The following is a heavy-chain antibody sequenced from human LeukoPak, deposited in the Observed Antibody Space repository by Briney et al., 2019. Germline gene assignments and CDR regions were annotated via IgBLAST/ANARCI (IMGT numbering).Heavy chain of an antibody. D-gene: IGHD3-3*01. CDR2: IYVGGST. CDR1: GFTVSSNY. J-gene: IGHJ4*02. CDR3: ARVGGDSWSGYYI. V-gene: IGHV3-66*01. Sequence: PGGSLRLSCAASGFTVSSNYMTWVRQAPGKGLEWVSVIYVGGSTYYADSVKGRFTISRDNSKNTLYLQMNNLRAEDTAVYYCARVGGDSWSGYYIWGQGTLVTVSS.